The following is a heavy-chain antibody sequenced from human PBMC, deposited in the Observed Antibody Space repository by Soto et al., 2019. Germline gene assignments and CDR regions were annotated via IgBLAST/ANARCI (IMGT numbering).Heavy chain of an antibody. CDR3: AGEKVGTTGIDF. J-gene: IGHJ4*02. Sequence: QAQLVQSGAEVKKPGASVKVSCKASGYTFTGYDINWVRQATGQGLEWLGWMNPNSGNTGYAQNFQGRVTMTRYNSITTAYMELTSLRDDDAAVYYCAGEKVGTTGIDFWGQGTRVTVSS. CDR1: GYTFTGYD. CDR2: MNPNSGNT. D-gene: IGHD1-26*01. V-gene: IGHV1-8*01.